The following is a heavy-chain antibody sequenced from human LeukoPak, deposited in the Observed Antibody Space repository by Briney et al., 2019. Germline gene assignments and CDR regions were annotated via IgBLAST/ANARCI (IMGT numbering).Heavy chain of an antibody. D-gene: IGHD6-13*01. CDR3: ATSGSWYKQYYFDY. CDR1: GFTFSSYG. CDR2: VKRDGREK. J-gene: IGHJ4*02. Sequence: GGSLRLSCAASGFTFSSYGMHWVRQAPGKGLEWVANVKRDGREKYYVDSVKGRFTISRDNAKNSLYLQMNSLRAEDTAVYYCATSGSWYKQYYFDYWGQGSLVTVSS. V-gene: IGHV3-7*03.